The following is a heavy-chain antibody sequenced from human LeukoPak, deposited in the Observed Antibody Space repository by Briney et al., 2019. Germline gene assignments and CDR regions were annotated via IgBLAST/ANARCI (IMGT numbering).Heavy chain of an antibody. CDR3: ARRRITIFGVASKNAFDI. D-gene: IGHD3-3*01. Sequence: SETLSLTCTVSGGSISSYYWSWIRQPPGKGLEWIGEINHSGSTNYNPSLKSRVTISVDTSKNQFSLKLSSVTAADTAVYYCARRRITIFGVASKNAFDIWGQGTMVTVSS. J-gene: IGHJ3*02. CDR2: INHSGST. V-gene: IGHV4-34*01. CDR1: GGSISSYY.